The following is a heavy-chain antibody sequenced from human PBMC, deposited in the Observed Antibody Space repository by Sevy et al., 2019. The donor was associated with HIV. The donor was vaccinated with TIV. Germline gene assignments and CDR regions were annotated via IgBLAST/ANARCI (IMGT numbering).Heavy chain of an antibody. J-gene: IGHJ4*02. Sequence: GGSLRLSCAASGFTFSSYAMHWVRQAPGKGLEWVAVISYDGSNKYYADSVKGRFTISRDNSKNTLYLQMNSLRAEDTAVYYCARAPDDYYDSRDFDYWGQGTLVTVSS. CDR2: ISYDGSNK. D-gene: IGHD3-22*01. CDR1: GFTFSSYA. V-gene: IGHV3-30-3*01. CDR3: ARAPDDYYDSRDFDY.